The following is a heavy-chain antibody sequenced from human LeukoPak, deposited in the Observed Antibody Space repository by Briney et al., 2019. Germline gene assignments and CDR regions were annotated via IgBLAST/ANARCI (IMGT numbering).Heavy chain of an antibody. CDR3: AREAGGYCSGGSCSDTGGFDP. V-gene: IGHV3-21*01. CDR2: ISSGSSYI. J-gene: IGHJ5*02. CDR1: GFTFSSYS. Sequence: PGGSLRLSCAASGFTFSSYSMNWVRQAPGKGLEWVSSISSGSSYIYYADSVKGRFTISRDNAKNSLYLQMNSLRAEDTAVYYCAREAGGYCSGGSCSDTGGFDPWGQGTLVTVSS. D-gene: IGHD2-15*01.